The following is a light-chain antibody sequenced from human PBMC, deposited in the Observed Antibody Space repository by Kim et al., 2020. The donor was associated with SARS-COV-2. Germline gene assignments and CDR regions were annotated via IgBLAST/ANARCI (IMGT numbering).Light chain of an antibody. CDR3: QQSHSTPPYT. Sequence: DIQMTQSPSSLSASVGDRVTITCQTSQSISRYLNWYQQKPGKAPKLLIYAASSLESGVPSRFSGSGSGTDFTLTISSLQPEDFATYYCQQSHSTPPYTFGQGTKLEI. J-gene: IGKJ2*01. V-gene: IGKV1-39*01. CDR2: AAS. CDR1: QSISRY.